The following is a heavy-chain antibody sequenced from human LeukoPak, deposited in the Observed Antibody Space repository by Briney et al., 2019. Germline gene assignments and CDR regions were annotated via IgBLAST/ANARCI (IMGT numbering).Heavy chain of an antibody. CDR3: TTRGYRAAAGYARRQDAFDI. Sequence: GGSLRLSCAASGFTFSNAWMSWVRQAPGKGLEWVGRIKSKTDGGTTDYAAPVKGRFTISRDDSKNTLYLQMNSLKTEDTAVYYCTTRGYRAAAGYARRQDAFDIWGQGTMVTVSS. J-gene: IGHJ3*02. V-gene: IGHV3-15*01. CDR1: GFTFSNAW. CDR2: IKSKTDGGTT. D-gene: IGHD6-13*01.